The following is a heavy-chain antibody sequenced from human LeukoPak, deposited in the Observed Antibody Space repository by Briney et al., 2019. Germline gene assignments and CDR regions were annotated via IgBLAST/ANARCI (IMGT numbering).Heavy chain of an antibody. CDR2: IYYSGST. V-gene: IGHV4-31*03. CDR3: ARVIAAAEPTFDY. D-gene: IGHD6-13*01. Sequence: SQTLSLTCTVSGGSISSGGYYWSWIRQHPGKGLEWIVYIYYSGSTYYNPSLKSRVTISVDTSKNQFSLKLSSVTAADTAVYYCARVIAAAEPTFDYWGQGTLVTVSS. J-gene: IGHJ4*02. CDR1: GGSISSGGYY.